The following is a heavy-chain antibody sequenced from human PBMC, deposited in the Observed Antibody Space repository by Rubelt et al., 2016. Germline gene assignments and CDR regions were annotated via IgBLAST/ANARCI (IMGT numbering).Heavy chain of an antibody. V-gene: IGHV4-59*01. CDR2: IYYTGST. CDR3: ARVGGYNSPFNY. D-gene: IGHD2/OR15-2a*01. CDR1: GGSISSYY. Sequence: QVQLQESGPGLVKPSETLSLTCTVSGGSISSYYWSWIRQPPGKGLEWIGYIYYTGSTNYNPSLKSRVTISVDTSKNQFSLKLSSGTAADTAMYYCARVGGYNSPFNYWGPGTLVTVSS. J-gene: IGHJ4*02.